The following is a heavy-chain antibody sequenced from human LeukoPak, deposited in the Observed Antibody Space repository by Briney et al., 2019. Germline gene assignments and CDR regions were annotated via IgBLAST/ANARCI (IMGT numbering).Heavy chain of an antibody. Sequence: PGGSLRLSCAASGFTFSSYGMHWVRQAPGKGLQWVSVIIGSGSGTYYADSAKGRFTISRDNSRNTLYLQMNSLRAEDTAVYYCARWYYYETSGLYYGSFDNWGQGTLVTVSS. J-gene: IGHJ5*02. CDR3: ARWYYYETSGLYYGSFDN. V-gene: IGHV3-23*01. CDR1: GFTFSSYG. CDR2: IIGSGSGT. D-gene: IGHD3-22*01.